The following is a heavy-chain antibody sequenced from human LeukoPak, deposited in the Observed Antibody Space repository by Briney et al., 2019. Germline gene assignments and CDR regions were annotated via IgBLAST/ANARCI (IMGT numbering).Heavy chain of an antibody. V-gene: IGHV4-59*12. J-gene: IGHJ3*02. CDR2: IYYSGST. CDR1: GGAISSYY. CDR3: AREVQLERHPAFDI. D-gene: IGHD1-1*01. Sequence: SEALSLTCTVSGGAISSYYWSWIRQPPGKGLEWIGYIYYSGSTNYNPSLKSRVTMSVDTSKNQFSLKLSSVTAADTAVYYCAREVQLERHPAFDIWGQGTMVTVSS.